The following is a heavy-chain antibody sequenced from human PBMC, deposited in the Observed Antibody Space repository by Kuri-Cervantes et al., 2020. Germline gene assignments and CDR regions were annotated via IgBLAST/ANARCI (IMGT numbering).Heavy chain of an antibody. V-gene: IGHV3-33*01. Sequence: GESLKISCAASGFTFSSYGMHWVRQAPGKGLEWVAVIWYDGSNKYYADSVKGRFTISRDNSKNTLYLQMNSLRAEDTAVYYCARDRDTVVVPARKKRLDAFDIWGQGTMVTVSS. J-gene: IGHJ3*02. CDR1: GFTFSSYG. CDR2: IWYDGSNK. CDR3: ARDRDTVVVPARKKRLDAFDI. D-gene: IGHD2-2*01.